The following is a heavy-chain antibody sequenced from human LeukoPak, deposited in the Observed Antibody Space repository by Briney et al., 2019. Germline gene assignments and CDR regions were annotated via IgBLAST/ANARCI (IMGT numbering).Heavy chain of an antibody. V-gene: IGHV3-23*01. CDR3: AKRGIVIRAVIIVGFHKEAYYFDY. CDR1: GITLSNYG. Sequence: PGGSLRLFCAVSGITLSNYGMSWVRHAPGEGLEWGAGISDSGGSTNYADSVKGRFTISRDNPKNTLYLQMNSLRAEDTAVYFCAKRGIVIRAVIIVGFHKEAYYFDYWGQGALVTVSS. J-gene: IGHJ4*02. D-gene: IGHD3-10*01. CDR2: ISDSGGST.